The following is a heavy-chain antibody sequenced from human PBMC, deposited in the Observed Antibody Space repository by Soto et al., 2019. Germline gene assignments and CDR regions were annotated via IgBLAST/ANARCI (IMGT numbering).Heavy chain of an antibody. V-gene: IGHV3-48*02. CDR1: GFTFRRNN. CDR2: ISSGGDTI. D-gene: IGHD3-3*01. J-gene: IGHJ4*02. Sequence: GGSLRLSCAASGFTFRRNNMNWVRQAPGKGLEWVASISSGGDTIYYADSVRGRFTVSRDNTKNSLYLQMDSLRDEDTAVYYCARDRSTIYGVVTPIDYWGQGTLVTVSS. CDR3: ARDRSTIYGVVTPIDY.